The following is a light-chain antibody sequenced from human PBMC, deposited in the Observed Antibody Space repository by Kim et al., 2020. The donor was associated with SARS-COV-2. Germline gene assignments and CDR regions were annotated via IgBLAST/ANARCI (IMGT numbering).Light chain of an antibody. J-gene: IGLJ1*01. CDR1: SLRRYY. CDR3: NSRDSSGNHYV. Sequence: SSELTQDPAVSVALGQTVRITCQGDSLRRYYASWYQQKPGQAPVLVIYGKNNRPSGIPDRFSGSSSGNTASLTITGAQAEDEGDYYCNSRDSSGNHYVFG. V-gene: IGLV3-19*01. CDR2: GKN.